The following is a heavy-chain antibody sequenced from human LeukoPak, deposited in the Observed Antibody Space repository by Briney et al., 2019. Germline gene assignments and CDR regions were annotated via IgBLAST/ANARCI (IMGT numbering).Heavy chain of an antibody. D-gene: IGHD3-16*01. CDR2: VFYSGST. V-gene: IGHV4-61*01. J-gene: IGHJ4*02. Sequence: SETLSLTCTVAGGSVSSGSFYWTWIRQPPGKGLEWIGYVFYSGSTKYNPSLKSRVTISVDTSKNQFSLKLSSMAAADTAVYYCARRFAVNPRYYFDYWGQGILVTVSS. CDR3: ARRFAVNPRYYFDY. CDR1: GGSVSSGSFY.